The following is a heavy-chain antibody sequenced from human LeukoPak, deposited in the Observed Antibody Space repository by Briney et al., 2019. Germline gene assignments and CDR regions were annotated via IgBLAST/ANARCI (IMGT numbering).Heavy chain of an antibody. CDR2: INYSGST. D-gene: IGHD6-13*01. CDR3: ARDGYSSSWYHYYYYYYMDV. CDR1: GGSISSYY. Sequence: SETLSLTCTVSGGSISSYYWSWIRQSPGKGLEWIGYINYSGSTNYNPSLKSRVTISVDTSKNQFSLKLSSVTAADTAVYYCARDGYSSSWYHYYYYYYMDVWGKGTTVTVSS. J-gene: IGHJ6*03. V-gene: IGHV4-59*12.